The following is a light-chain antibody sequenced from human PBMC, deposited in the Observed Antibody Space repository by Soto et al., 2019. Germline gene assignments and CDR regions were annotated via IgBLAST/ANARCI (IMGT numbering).Light chain of an antibody. J-gene: IGKJ5*01. V-gene: IGKV3-20*01. CDR3: QQYGSSPPIT. Sequence: EIVLTQSPGTLSLSPGERATLSCRASQSVSSSYLAWYQQKPGQAPRLLISGASSRATGIPDWFSGSGSGTDFTLTISRLDPDDFAVYYCQQYGSSPPITFGQGTRLEIK. CDR1: QSVSSSY. CDR2: GAS.